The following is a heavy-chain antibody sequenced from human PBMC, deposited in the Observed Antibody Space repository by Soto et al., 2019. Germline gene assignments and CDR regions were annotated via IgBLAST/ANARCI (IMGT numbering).Heavy chain of an antibody. Sequence: SETLSLTCTVSGGSISSYYWSWVRQPPGKELQYIGYIYYSGSTNYNPSLKSRVTISDDTSTNQFSLTLSSVTAADTAVYYCALNKRGVRGALYYWGQGTLVTVSS. CDR1: GGSISSYY. CDR2: IYYSGST. CDR3: ALNKRGVRGALYY. V-gene: IGHV4-59*08. D-gene: IGHD3-10*01. J-gene: IGHJ4*02.